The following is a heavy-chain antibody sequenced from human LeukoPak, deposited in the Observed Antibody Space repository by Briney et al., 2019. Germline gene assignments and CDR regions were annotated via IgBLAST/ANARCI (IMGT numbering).Heavy chain of an antibody. Sequence: GGSLRLSCAASGFTFRNYWMSWVRQVPGKGLEWVVNINESGNEKSYVDSVKGRFTASRDNAQNSLYLQMNSLRVEDTAVYYCARVFAMAGDRSGYWGQGTLVTVSS. CDR3: ARVFAMAGDRSGY. J-gene: IGHJ4*02. CDR2: INESGNEK. CDR1: GFTFRNYW. D-gene: IGHD5-18*01. V-gene: IGHV3-7*03.